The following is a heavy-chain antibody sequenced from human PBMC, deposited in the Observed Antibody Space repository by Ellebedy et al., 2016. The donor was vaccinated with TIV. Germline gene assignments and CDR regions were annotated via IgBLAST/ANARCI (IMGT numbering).Heavy chain of an antibody. CDR1: GFTSSNYY. CDR2: INIGVTII. J-gene: IGHJ4*02. Sequence: PGGSLRLSCAASGFTSSNYYMNWIRQAPGKGREWISYINIGVTIIYYADSVKGRFTISRDNAKNSLYLQMHSLRAEDTAVYYCARPPAAVAGQDYWGQGTLVTVSS. D-gene: IGHD6-19*01. CDR3: ARPPAAVAGQDY. V-gene: IGHV3-11*01.